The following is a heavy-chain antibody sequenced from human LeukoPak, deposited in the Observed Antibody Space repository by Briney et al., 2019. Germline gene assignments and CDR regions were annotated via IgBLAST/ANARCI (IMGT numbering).Heavy chain of an antibody. Sequence: GASVKVSCKASGYTFTSYGISWVRQAPGQGLEWMGWISAYNGNTNYAQKLQGRVTMTTDTSTSTAYMELGSLRSDDTAVYYCARRSMVRGLGYYGMDVWGKGTTVTVSS. CDR3: ARRSMVRGLGYYGMDV. V-gene: IGHV1-18*04. CDR2: ISAYNGNT. J-gene: IGHJ6*04. CDR1: GYTFTSYG. D-gene: IGHD3-10*01.